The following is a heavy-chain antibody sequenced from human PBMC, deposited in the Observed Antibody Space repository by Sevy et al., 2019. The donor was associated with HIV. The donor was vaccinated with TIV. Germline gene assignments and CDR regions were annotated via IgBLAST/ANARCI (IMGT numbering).Heavy chain of an antibody. J-gene: IGHJ4*02. D-gene: IGHD3-22*01. CDR2: IYXGGST. V-gene: IGHV3-53*01. CDR3: ARWYYXDSSGXYX. Sequence: GGSLRLSCAASGFXVSSNYMXWVRQAPGKGLEWVSVIYXGGSTYYADSVKGRFTISRDNSKNTLYLQMNSLRAEDTAVYYCARWYYXDSSGXYXXGXXTLVTVSS. CDR1: GFXVSSNY.